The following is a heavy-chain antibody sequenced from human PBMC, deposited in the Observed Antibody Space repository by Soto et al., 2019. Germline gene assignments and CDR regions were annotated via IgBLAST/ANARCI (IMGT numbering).Heavy chain of an antibody. V-gene: IGHV1-18*01. D-gene: IGHD6-19*01. CDR1: GYTFTSYG. CDR2: ISAYNGNT. J-gene: IGHJ4*02. Sequence: QVQLVQSGAEVKKPGASVKVSRKASGYTFTSYGISWVRQAPGQGLEWMGWISAYNGNTNYAQKLQGRVTMTTDTSTSTAYMELRSLRSDDTAVYYCARGSTYLYSSGWWGGLDYWGQGTLVTVSS. CDR3: ARGSTYLYSSGWWGGLDY.